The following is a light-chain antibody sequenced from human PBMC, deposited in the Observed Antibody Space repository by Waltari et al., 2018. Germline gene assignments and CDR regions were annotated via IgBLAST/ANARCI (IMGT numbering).Light chain of an antibody. CDR2: EDA. CDR3: QTWDINTGI. Sequence: SYALTQPPSVSVSPGRTVIITCSGAYLGSKYVHWYQQNSSQSPVLVIYEDAKRPSGIPERFSGSNSGNTATLTISGTQAMDEADYYCQTWDINTGIFGGGTKLTVL. V-gene: IGLV3-1*01. CDR1: YLGSKY. J-gene: IGLJ2*01.